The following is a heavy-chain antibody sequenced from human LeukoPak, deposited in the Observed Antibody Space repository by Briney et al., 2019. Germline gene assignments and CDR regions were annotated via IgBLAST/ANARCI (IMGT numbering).Heavy chain of an antibody. V-gene: IGHV3-11*01. CDR2: ISGDGETI. Sequence: PGGSLRLSCAASGFTFSDHHMTWIRQAPGQGLEWISYISGDGETIYFTDSVKGRFSVSRDNAKGSLYLQMDRLRVDDTAVYYCARTYGYYYYFLDVWGKGSTVIVS. J-gene: IGHJ6*03. CDR3: ARTYGYYYYFLDV. CDR1: GFTFSDHH. D-gene: IGHD3-10*01.